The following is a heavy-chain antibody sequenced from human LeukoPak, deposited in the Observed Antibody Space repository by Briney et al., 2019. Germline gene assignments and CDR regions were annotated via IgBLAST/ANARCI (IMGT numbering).Heavy chain of an antibody. J-gene: IGHJ6*02. V-gene: IGHV1-46*01. D-gene: IGHD2-15*01. CDR2: INPSGGST. Sequence: ASVKVSCKASGYTFTSYYMHWVRQAPGQGLEWMGIINPSGGSTSYAQRFQGRITMTRDTSTSTVYMELNSLRSEDTAVYYCARDIVVVVGATVHYGMDVWGQGTTVTVSS. CDR3: ARDIVVVVGATVHYGMDV. CDR1: GYTFTSYY.